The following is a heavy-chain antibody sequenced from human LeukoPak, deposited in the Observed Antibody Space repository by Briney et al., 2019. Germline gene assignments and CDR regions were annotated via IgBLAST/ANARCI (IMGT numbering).Heavy chain of an antibody. CDR1: GFTFSSYG. V-gene: IGHV3-30*18. D-gene: IGHD3-10*01. CDR2: ISYDGSNK. J-gene: IGHJ4*02. CDR3: AKDRYFHYGSGSYDY. Sequence: GRSLRLSCAASGFTFSSYGMHWVRQAPGKGLEWVAVISYDGSNKYYADSVKGRFTISRDNSKNTLYLQMNSLRAEDTAVYYCAKDRYFHYGSGSYDYWGQGTLVTVSS.